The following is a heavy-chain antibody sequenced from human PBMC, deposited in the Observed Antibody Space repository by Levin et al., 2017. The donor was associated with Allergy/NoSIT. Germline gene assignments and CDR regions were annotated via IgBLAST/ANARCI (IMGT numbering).Heavy chain of an antibody. Sequence: PGGSLRLSCAASGFTFSDFYMSWVRQAPGKGLEWISYISSTGTTEYYADSVRGRFTMSRDNAKNSLYLHMNSLRGEDTAVYYCAREPAAGRYGMDVWGQGTTVTVSS. D-gene: IGHD6-13*01. CDR1: GFTFSDFY. J-gene: IGHJ6*02. CDR3: AREPAAGRYGMDV. V-gene: IGHV3-11*01. CDR2: ISSTGTTE.